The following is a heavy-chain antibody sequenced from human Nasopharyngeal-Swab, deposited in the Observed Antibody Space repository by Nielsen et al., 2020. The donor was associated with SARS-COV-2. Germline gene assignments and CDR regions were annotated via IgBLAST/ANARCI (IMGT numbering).Heavy chain of an antibody. V-gene: IGHV4-59*08. J-gene: IGHJ4*02. CDR1: GGSISSYY. CDR2: IYYSGST. Sequence: SVTLSLTCTVSGGSISSYYWSWIRQPPGKGLEWIGYIYYSGSTNYNPSLKSRVTIPVDTSKNQFSLKLSSVTAADTAVYYCARLEYYFDYWGQGTMVTVSS. CDR3: ARLEYYFDY.